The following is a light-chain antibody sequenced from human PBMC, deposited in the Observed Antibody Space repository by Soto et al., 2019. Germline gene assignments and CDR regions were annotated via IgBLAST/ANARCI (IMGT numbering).Light chain of an antibody. CDR1: SSNIGANYD. Sequence: QSVLTQPXSVSXAPGQXVTXXCXGSSSNIGANYDVHWYQHLPGTAPKLLISGDSNRPSGVPDRFSGSKSGTSASLGITGLQAEDEADYYCQSYDSSLRGWVFGGGTKLTVL. V-gene: IGLV1-40*01. CDR3: QSYDSSLRGWV. CDR2: GDS. J-gene: IGLJ3*02.